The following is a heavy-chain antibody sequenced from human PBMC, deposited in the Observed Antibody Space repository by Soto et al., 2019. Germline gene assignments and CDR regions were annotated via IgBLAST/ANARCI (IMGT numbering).Heavy chain of an antibody. CDR2: MYNSGST. V-gene: IGHV4-61*01. CDR3: ARVSSGWYYFDY. J-gene: IGHJ4*02. D-gene: IGHD6-19*01. Sequence: ETLSLTCTVSVGSFSSGSYYWSWIRQPPGKGLEWIGYMYNSGSTNYNPSLKSRVIISVDTSRNQFSLKLSSVTAADTAVYYCARVSSGWYYFDYWGQGTLVTVSS. CDR1: VGSFSSGSYY.